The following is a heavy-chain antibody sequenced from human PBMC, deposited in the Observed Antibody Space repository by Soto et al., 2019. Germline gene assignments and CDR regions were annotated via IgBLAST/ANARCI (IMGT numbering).Heavy chain of an antibody. Sequence: QVQLVESGGRVVQSGGSLRLSCAASGFMFSRYAIHWVRQAPGKGLEWVAVISKDGSVKYYIDSVRGRFTISRDESKNTVYLEMNNMRDDDTAVFYCVRSRSGAVPDSFGYWGQGTLVTVSS. V-gene: IGHV3-30-3*01. D-gene: IGHD3-3*01. CDR2: ISKDGSVK. J-gene: IGHJ4*02. CDR3: VRSRSGAVPDSFGY. CDR1: GFMFSRYA.